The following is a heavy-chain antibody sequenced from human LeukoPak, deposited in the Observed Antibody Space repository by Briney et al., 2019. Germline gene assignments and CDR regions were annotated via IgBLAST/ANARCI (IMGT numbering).Heavy chain of an antibody. CDR3: ARGGSPSDY. D-gene: IGHD3-16*01. CDR1: DLTFSSYW. Sequence: GGPLSFSCAASDLTFSSYWMPWFGQGPGKGLVWVSRIHLDGRTTNYADSVKGRFTISRDNAKNTLSLEMNSLRPEDTAVYYCARGGSPSDYWGQGTLVSVSS. J-gene: IGHJ4*02. V-gene: IGHV3-74*01. CDR2: IHLDGRTT.